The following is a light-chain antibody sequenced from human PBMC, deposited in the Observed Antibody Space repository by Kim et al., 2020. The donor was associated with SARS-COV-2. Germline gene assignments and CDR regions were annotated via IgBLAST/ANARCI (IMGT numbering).Light chain of an antibody. J-gene: IGKJ1*01. CDR1: HSINND. V-gene: IGKV1-39*01. CDR2: TSY. Sequence: SASLADRVSITCQASHSINNDLKKEQQNAGKAPKNRSNTSYDVEMGGTSRFSGSGSETLFSLTISSLQLEDFATYNLQQSYSIRTFGQGTKVDIK. CDR3: QQSYSIRT.